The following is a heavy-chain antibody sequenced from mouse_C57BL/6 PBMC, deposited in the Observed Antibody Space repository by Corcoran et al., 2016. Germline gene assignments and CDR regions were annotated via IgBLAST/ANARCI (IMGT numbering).Heavy chain of an antibody. CDR3: ARSGYYGSSSAGFAY. CDR1: GFSLSTSGMG. D-gene: IGHD1-1*01. CDR2: IYWDDDK. V-gene: IGHV8-12*01. Sequence: QVTLKESGPGILQSSQTLSLTCSFSGFSLSTSGMGVSWIRQPSGKGLEWLAHIYWDDDKRYNPSLKSRLTISKDTSRNQVFLKITSVDTADTATYYCARSGYYGSSSAGFAYWGQGTLVTVSA. J-gene: IGHJ3*01.